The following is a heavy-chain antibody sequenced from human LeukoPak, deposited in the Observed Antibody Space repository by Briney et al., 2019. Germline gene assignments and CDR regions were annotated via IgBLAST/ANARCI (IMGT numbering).Heavy chain of an antibody. CDR2: IYTSGST. D-gene: IGHD2-15*01. J-gene: IGHJ3*02. Sequence: PSETLSLTCTVSGGSISSYYWSWIRQPAGKGLEWIGRIYTSGSTNYNPSLKSRVTMSVDAPKNQFSLKLSSVTAADTAVYYCARIAPRGYDAFDIWGQGTMVTVSS. CDR1: GGSISSYY. CDR3: ARIAPRGYDAFDI. V-gene: IGHV4-4*07.